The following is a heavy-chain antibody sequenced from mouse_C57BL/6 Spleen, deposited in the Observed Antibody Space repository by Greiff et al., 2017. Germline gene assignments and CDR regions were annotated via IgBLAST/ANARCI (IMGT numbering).Heavy chain of an antibody. V-gene: IGHV2-2*01. CDR1: GFSLTSYG. J-gene: IGHJ2*01. CDR2: IWSGGST. D-gene: IGHD1-1*01. Sequence: VQVVESGPGLVQPSQSLSITCTVSGFSLTSYGVHWVRQSPGKGLAWLGVIWSGGSTDYNAAFIYRLSISKDNSKSQVFFKMNSLQADETAIYYCARNKGLAEDYFDYGGQRTTLTVSS. CDR3: ARNKGLAEDYFDY.